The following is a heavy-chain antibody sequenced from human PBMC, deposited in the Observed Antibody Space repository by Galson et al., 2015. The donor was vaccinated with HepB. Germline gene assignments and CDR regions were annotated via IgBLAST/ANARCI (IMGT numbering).Heavy chain of an antibody. V-gene: IGHV3-48*03. J-gene: IGHJ3*02. Sequence: SLRLSCAASGFSLTNYEMNWVCQAPGTGLEWLSYISSGGNTIYYADSVKGRFTISRDNAKNSLYLQMNSLRAGDTAMYYCAREEKDYGDTGAFDIWGQGIMVIVSS. CDR1: GFSLTNYE. CDR3: AREEKDYGDTGAFDI. CDR2: ISSGGNTI. D-gene: IGHD4/OR15-4a*01.